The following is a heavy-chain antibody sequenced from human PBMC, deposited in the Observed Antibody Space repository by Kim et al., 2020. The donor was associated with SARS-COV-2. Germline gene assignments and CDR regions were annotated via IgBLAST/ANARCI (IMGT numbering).Heavy chain of an antibody. CDR3: AGTRRDYFDY. Sequence: TYYNPSLKSRVTIAIKTSKNQFSLKLGSVTAADTAVYCWAGTRRDYFDYWGQGTLVTVSS. CDR2: T. J-gene: IGHJ4*02. V-gene: IGHV4-31*02.